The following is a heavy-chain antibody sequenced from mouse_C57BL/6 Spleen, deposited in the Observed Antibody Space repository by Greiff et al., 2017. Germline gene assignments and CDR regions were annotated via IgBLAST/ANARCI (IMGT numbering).Heavy chain of an antibody. D-gene: IGHD1-1*01. V-gene: IGHV1-80*01. J-gene: IGHJ1*03. CDR1: GYAFSSYW. Sequence: QVQLKESGAELVKPGASVKISCKASGYAFSSYWMNWVKQRPGKGLEWIGQIYPGDGDTNYNGKFKGKATLTADKSSSTAYMQLSSLTSEDSAVYFCARLTTVVASYWYFDVWGTGTTVTVSS. CDR2: IYPGDGDT. CDR3: ARLTTVVASYWYFDV.